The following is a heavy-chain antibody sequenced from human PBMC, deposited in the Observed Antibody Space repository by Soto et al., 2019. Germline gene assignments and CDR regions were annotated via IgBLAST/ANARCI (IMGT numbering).Heavy chain of an antibody. CDR2: IYYSGST. Sequence: SETLSLTCTVSGGSISSGGYYWSWIRQHPGKGLEWIGYIYYSGSTYYNPSLKSRVTISVDTSKNQFSLKLSSVTAADTAVYYCARSGPYDILTGYPEPIDYWGQGTLVTVSS. D-gene: IGHD3-9*01. CDR3: ARSGPYDILTGYPEPIDY. J-gene: IGHJ4*02. CDR1: GGSISSGGYY. V-gene: IGHV4-31*03.